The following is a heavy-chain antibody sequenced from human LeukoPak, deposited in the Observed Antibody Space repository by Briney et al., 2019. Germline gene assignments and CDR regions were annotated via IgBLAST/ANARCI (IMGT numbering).Heavy chain of an antibody. CDR3: ARGQRVPAAMIYCYYYMDV. J-gene: IGHJ6*03. CDR1: GYTFTSYD. CDR2: MNPNSGNT. D-gene: IGHD2-2*01. V-gene: IGHV1-8*01. Sequence: ASVKVSCKASGYTFTSYDINWVRQATGQGLEWMGWMNPNSGNTGYAQKFQGRVTMTRNTSISTAYMELSSLRSEDTAVYYCARGQRVPAAMIYCYYYMDVWGKGTTVTVSS.